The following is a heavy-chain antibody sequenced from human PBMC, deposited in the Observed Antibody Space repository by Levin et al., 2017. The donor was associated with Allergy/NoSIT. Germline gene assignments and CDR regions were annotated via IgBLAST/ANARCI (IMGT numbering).Heavy chain of an antibody. CDR3: AKEGGHSGHDIAFDI. CDR1: CFTFRRSA. V-gene: IGHV3-23*01. D-gene: IGHD5-12*01. Sequence: GGSLRLSCAASCFTFRRSAFPFVLQSPVKGLEWVSYISGSGGLTYYADSMKGRFTISRDNSKNTLYLQMNSLRAEDTAVYYCAKEGGHSGHDIAFDIWGQGTMVTVSS. J-gene: IGHJ3*02. CDR2: ISGSGGLT.